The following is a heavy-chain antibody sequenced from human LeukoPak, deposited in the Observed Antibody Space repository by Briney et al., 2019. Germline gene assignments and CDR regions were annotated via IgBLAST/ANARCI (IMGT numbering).Heavy chain of an antibody. CDR3: ARGDDFSGDH. Sequence: PGGSLRLSCAVSGFTFSNFWMSWVRQAPRGGLEWVANIHPEGNEKYHVESVKGRFTISRDNAKNLLFLPMNGLRVEDTAVYYCARGDDFSGDHWGQGTLVTVSS. J-gene: IGHJ4*02. CDR1: GFTFSNFW. D-gene: IGHD1-1*01. V-gene: IGHV3-7*04. CDR2: IHPEGNEK.